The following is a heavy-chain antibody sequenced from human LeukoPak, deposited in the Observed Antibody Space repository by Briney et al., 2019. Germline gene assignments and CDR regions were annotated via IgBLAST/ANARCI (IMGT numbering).Heavy chain of an antibody. Sequence: ASVKVSCKASGGTFSSYAISWVRQAPGQGLEWMGVIIPVFGTSNYAQKFQGRVAITADESTATAYMELTSLRSEDTALYYCGSVNYSDSSGNYRLDYWGQGTLVTVSS. V-gene: IGHV1-69*13. CDR1: GGTFSSYA. D-gene: IGHD3-22*01. CDR2: IIPVFGTS. J-gene: IGHJ4*02. CDR3: GSVNYSDSSGNYRLDY.